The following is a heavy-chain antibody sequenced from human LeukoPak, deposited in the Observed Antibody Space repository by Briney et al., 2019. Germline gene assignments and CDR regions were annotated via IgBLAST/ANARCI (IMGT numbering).Heavy chain of an antibody. CDR2: INWNGGST. CDR3: ARDGGLPYYYYYMDV. D-gene: IGHD2-15*01. J-gene: IGHJ6*03. CDR1: GFTFDDYG. V-gene: IGHV3-20*04. Sequence: GGSLRLSCAASGFTFDDYGMTWVRQAPGKVLEWVSGINWNGGSTGYADSVKGRFSISRDNAKNSLYLQMNSLRAEDTAVYYCARDGGLPYYYYYMDVWGKGTTVTISS.